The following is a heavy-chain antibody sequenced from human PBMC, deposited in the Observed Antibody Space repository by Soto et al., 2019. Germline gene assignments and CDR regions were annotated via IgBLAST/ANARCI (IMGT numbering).Heavy chain of an antibody. V-gene: IGHV3-30*18. CDR2: ISYDGSNK. Sequence: QVQLVESGGGVVQPGRSLRLSCAASGFTFSSYGMHWVRQAPGKGLEWVAVISYDGSNKYYADSVKGRFTISRDNSKNTLYLQMNSLRAEDTAVYYCAKPIVAPLGQRIACMDVWGQGTTVTVSS. CDR1: GFTFSSYG. J-gene: IGHJ6*02. CDR3: AKPIVAPLGQRIACMDV. D-gene: IGHD5-12*01.